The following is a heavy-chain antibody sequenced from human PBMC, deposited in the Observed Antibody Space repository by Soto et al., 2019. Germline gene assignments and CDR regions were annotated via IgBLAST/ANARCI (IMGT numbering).Heavy chain of an antibody. CDR1: GFTFSDYY. CDR2: ISSNGSTI. D-gene: IGHD3-9*01. Sequence: GGSLRLSCAASGFTFSDYYMSWIRQAPGKGLEWVSYISSNGSTIYYADSVKGRFTISRDNAKNSLYLQMNSLRAEDTAVYYCARDPYDILTDFPNHPSYYFDYWGQGTLVTVSS. CDR3: ARDPYDILTDFPNHPSYYFDY. V-gene: IGHV3-11*01. J-gene: IGHJ4*02.